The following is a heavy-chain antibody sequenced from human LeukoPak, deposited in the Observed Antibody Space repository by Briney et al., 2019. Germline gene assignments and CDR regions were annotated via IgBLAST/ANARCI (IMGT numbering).Heavy chain of an antibody. CDR1: GFTFSIYA. CDR3: VKESSGGADAFDI. CDR2: TSGSGGGT. Sequence: GGSLRLSCASSGFTFSIYAMSWVRQAPGKGLEWVSGTSGSGGGTYYAGSVKGRFTLSRDNSKNTLYLQMNSLRVEDTAIYYCVKESSGGADAFDIWGQGTMVTVSS. J-gene: IGHJ3*02. V-gene: IGHV3-23*01. D-gene: IGHD6-19*01.